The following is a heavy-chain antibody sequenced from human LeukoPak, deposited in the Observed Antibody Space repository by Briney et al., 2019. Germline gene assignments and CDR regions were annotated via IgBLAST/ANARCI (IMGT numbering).Heavy chain of an antibody. D-gene: IGHD6-19*01. CDR1: GGSITSYY. CDR3: ARQGSGWYEEIDY. V-gene: IGHV4-59*08. J-gene: IGHJ4*02. CDR2: IYYSGRT. Sequence: PSETLSLTCSVSGGSITSYYWSWIRQPPGKGLEWIGYIYYSGRTQYNPSLKSRVTISVDRSKKQFSLRLSPVTAADTAVYYCARQGSGWYEEIDYWGQGTLVTVSS.